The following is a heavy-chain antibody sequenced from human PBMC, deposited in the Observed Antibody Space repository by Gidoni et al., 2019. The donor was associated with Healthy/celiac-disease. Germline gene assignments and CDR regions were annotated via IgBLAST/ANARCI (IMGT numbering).Heavy chain of an antibody. D-gene: IGHD6-19*01. J-gene: IGHJ4*02. V-gene: IGHV1-69*04. CDR1: GGTFSIYP. Sequence: QVQLVQSGAEVKKPGSPVKVSCKASGGTFSIYPISGVRQAPGQWLEWMGRIIPILGIANYAQKFQGRVTITADKSTSTAYMELSSLRSEDTAVYYCARDLAVAGRELSLEHDYWGQGTLVTVSS. CDR2: IIPILGIA. CDR3: ARDLAVAGRELSLEHDY.